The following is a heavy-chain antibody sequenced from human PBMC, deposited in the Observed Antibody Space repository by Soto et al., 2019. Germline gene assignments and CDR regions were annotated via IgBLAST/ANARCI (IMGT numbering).Heavy chain of an antibody. Sequence: PSETLSLTCTVSGGSINSYFWSWIRQSPGKGLEWVGHIYYSGSTSYSPSLKSRVSISVDTSKNQFSLEVHYVTAADTAVYYCARAGTNMVQFDYWGQGTLVTVYS. CDR2: IYYSGST. D-gene: IGHD3-10*01. J-gene: IGHJ4*02. CDR1: GGSINSYF. CDR3: ARAGTNMVQFDY. V-gene: IGHV4-59*01.